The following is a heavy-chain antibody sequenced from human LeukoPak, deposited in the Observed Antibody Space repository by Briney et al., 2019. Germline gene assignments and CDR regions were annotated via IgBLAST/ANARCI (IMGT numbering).Heavy chain of an antibody. CDR1: GGSITNPTYH. CDR3: TSEYSSSPAY. J-gene: IGHJ4*02. V-gene: IGHV4-39*02. Sequence: SETLSLTCTVSGGSITNPTYHWGWVRQPPGKGLEWIGSIYYNGNSYYNLDLKSRLTLSIDTFNNQFSLKLESVTAADTAVYYCTSEYSSSPAYWGQGTLVTVSS. CDR2: IYYNGNS. D-gene: IGHD6-6*01.